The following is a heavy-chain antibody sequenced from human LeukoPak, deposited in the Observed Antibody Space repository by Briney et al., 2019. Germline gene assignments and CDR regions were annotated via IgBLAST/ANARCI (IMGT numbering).Heavy chain of an antibody. CDR1: GGSFSGYY. V-gene: IGHV4-34*01. D-gene: IGHD5-18*01. Sequence: SETLSLTCAVYGGSFSGYYWSWIRQPPGKGLEWIGEINHSGGTKYNPSLKSRVTISVDTSKNQFSLKLSSVTAADTAMYYCARVGSSYGYSGYFDYWGQGTLVTVSS. CDR2: INHSGGT. CDR3: ARVGSSYGYSGYFDY. J-gene: IGHJ4*02.